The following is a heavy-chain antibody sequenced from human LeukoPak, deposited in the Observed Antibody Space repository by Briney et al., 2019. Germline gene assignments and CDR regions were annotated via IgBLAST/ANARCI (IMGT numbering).Heavy chain of an antibody. CDR3: ARDLYRIVVVPHYFDC. V-gene: IGHV3-7*01. J-gene: IGHJ4*02. CDR1: GFSFNNYG. Sequence: GGSLRLSCAVSGFSFNNYGMYWVRQAPGKGLEWVASIKQDGSEKYYVDSVKGRFTISKDNSKNSLYLQMNSLRAEDTAVYYCARDLYRIVVVPHYFDCWGQGTLVTVSS. D-gene: IGHD3-22*01. CDR2: IKQDGSEK.